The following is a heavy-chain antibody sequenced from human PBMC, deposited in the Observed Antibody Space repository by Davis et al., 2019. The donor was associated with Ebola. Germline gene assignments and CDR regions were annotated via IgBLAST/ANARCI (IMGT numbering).Heavy chain of an antibody. CDR3: ARYGDSDFDY. Sequence: SETLSLTCTVSGDSMSGYYWTWIRQSPGKGLEWIGYIYFSGSTNYNPSLKSRVTLSIDRSKNQFSLKLSSVTAADTAVYYCARYGDSDFDYWGQGTLVTVSS. CDR1: GDSMSGYY. V-gene: IGHV4-59*08. D-gene: IGHD4-17*01. CDR2: IYFSGST. J-gene: IGHJ4*02.